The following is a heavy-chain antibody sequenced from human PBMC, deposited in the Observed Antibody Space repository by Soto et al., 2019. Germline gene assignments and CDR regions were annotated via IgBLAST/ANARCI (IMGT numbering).Heavy chain of an antibody. CDR3: ARAHRSSHYDFWSGYSNWFDP. CDR1: GFTFSSYA. D-gene: IGHD3-3*01. Sequence: GGSLRLSCAASGFTFSSYAMSWVRQAPGKGLEWVSAISGSGGSTYYADSVKGRFTISRDTSKNQFSLKLSSVTAADTAVYYCARAHRSSHYDFWSGYSNWFDPWGQGTLVTVSS. J-gene: IGHJ5*02. V-gene: IGHV3-23*01. CDR2: ISGSGGST.